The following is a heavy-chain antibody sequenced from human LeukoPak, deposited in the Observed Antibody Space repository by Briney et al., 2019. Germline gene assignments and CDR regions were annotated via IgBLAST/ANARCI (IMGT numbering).Heavy chain of an antibody. V-gene: IGHV4-39*07. Sequence: SGTLSLTCTVSGGSISSSSYYWGWIRQPPGKGLEWIGSIYYSGSTYYNPSLKSRVTISVDTSKNQFSLKLSSVTAADTAVYYCARGRPEYSSSSYFDYWGQGTLVTVSS. CDR2: IYYSGST. CDR1: GGSISSSSYY. J-gene: IGHJ4*02. CDR3: ARGRPEYSSSSYFDY. D-gene: IGHD6-13*01.